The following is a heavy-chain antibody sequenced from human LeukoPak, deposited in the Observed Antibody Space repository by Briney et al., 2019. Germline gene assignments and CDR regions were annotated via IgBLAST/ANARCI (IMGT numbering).Heavy chain of an antibody. Sequence: SETLSLTCTVSGGSISSYYWSWTRQPPGKGLEWIGYIYYSGSTNYNPSLKSRVTISVDTSKNQFSLKLSSVTAADTAVYYCARARGWGRSRWFDPWGQGTLVTVSS. V-gene: IGHV4-59*01. CDR1: GGSISSYY. J-gene: IGHJ5*02. CDR2: IYYSGST. D-gene: IGHD3-16*01. CDR3: ARARGWGRSRWFDP.